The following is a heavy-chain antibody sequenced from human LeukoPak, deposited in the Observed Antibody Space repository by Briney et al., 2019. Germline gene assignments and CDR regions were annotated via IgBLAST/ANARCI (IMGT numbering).Heavy chain of an antibody. D-gene: IGHD5-12*01. CDR2: ISYDGSNK. CDR3: ARGGRGYEHFDD. V-gene: IGHV3-30*03. J-gene: IGHJ4*02. Sequence: GRSLRLSCAASGFTFSSYGMHSVRQAPGKGLERVAVISYDGSNKYYADSVKGRFTISRDNSKNALYLQMNSLRAEDTAVYYCARGGRGYEHFDDWGQGTLVTVSS. CDR1: GFTFSSYG.